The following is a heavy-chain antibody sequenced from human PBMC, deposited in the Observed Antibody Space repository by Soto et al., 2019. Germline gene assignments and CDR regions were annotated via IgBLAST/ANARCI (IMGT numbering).Heavy chain of an antibody. J-gene: IGHJ4*01. CDR1: GCSISSGGYY. Sequence: SETLSLTCTVSGCSISSGGYYWSWILQHPGKGLEWIGYIYYSGSTYYNPSLKSRVTISVDTSKNQFSLKLSSVTAADTAVYYGARDGHYGPISLGYWGHAIWVNVSS. CDR2: IYYSGST. CDR3: ARDGHYGPISLGY. V-gene: IGHV4-31*03. D-gene: IGHD4-17*01.